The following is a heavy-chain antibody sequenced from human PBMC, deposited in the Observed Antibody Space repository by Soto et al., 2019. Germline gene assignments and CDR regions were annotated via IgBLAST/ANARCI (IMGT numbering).Heavy chain of an antibody. CDR1: GGSISSYY. D-gene: IGHD1-26*01. CDR3: ARLVRGSYFDY. J-gene: IGHJ4*02. V-gene: IGHV4-59*08. CDR2: IYYSGST. Sequence: SETLYLTCTVSGGSISSYYWSWIRQPPGKGLEWIGYIYYSGSTNYNPSLKSPVTISVDTSKNQFSLKLSSVAAADTAVYYCARLVRGSYFDYWGQGTLVTVSS.